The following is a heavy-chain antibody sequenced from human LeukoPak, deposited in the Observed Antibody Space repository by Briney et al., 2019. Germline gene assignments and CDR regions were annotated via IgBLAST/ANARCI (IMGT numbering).Heavy chain of an antibody. Sequence: GGSLRLSCAVSGFTFSSHWMSWVRQAPGKGLEWVANIKQDGSEKYYVDSVKGRFTISRDNAKNSLYLQMDSLRAGDTALYYCARFGGEWGQGTMVTVSS. V-gene: IGHV3-7*05. CDR2: IKQDGSEK. CDR3: ARFGGE. J-gene: IGHJ3*01. D-gene: IGHD3-10*01. CDR1: GFTFSSHW.